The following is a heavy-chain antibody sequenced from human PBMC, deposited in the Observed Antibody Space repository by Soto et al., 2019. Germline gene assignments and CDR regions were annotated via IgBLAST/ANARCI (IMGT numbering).Heavy chain of an antibody. D-gene: IGHD6-19*01. Sequence: SVTVSCKASGGTFSSYAISWVRQAPGQGLEWMGGIIPIFGTANYAQKFQGRVTITADESTSTAYMELSSLRSEDTAVYYCARGSIAVAGRFDYWGQGTLVTVSS. V-gene: IGHV1-69*13. CDR1: GGTFSSYA. CDR2: IIPIFGTA. J-gene: IGHJ4*02. CDR3: ARGSIAVAGRFDY.